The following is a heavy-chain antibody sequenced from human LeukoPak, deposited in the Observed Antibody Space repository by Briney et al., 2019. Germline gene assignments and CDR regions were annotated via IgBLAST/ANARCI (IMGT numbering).Heavy chain of an antibody. J-gene: IGHJ4*02. CDR3: ARGLYSSSWFLASV. V-gene: IGHV3-21*01. D-gene: IGHD6-13*01. Sequence: AGGSLRLPCAASGFTFSSYSMNWVRQAPGKGLEWVSSISSSSSYIYYADSVKGRFTISRDNAKNSLYLQMNSLRAEDTAVYYCARGLYSSSWFLASVWGQGTLVTVSS. CDR1: GFTFSSYS. CDR2: ISSSSSYI.